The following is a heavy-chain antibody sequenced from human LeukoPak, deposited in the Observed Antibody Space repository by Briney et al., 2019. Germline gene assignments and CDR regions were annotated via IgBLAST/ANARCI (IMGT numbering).Heavy chain of an antibody. CDR3: ARDWNRYAY. J-gene: IGHJ4*02. CDR2: IYYSGRT. CDR1: GGSISSSSSY. D-gene: IGHD1-1*01. Sequence: PSETLSLTCTISGGSISSSSSYWGWIRQPPGKGLECIGSIYYSGRTYYNPSLKSRVTISVDTSKNHFSLKLTSVTAADTAVYYCARDWNRYAYWGQGTLVTVSS. V-gene: IGHV4-39*07.